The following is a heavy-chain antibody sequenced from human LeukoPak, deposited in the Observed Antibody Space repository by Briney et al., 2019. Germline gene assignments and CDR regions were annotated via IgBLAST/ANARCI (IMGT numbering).Heavy chain of an antibody. J-gene: IGHJ6*02. CDR1: GYTFTRYA. CDR2: INTNTGIP. V-gene: IGHV7-4-1*02. D-gene: IGHD6-13*01. CDR3: ARSSSHYVEVFYYAMDV. Sequence: GASVKVSCKASGYTFTRYAMSWVRQAPGQGLEWMGWINTNTGIPTYAQGFTGRFVFSLDTSVSTAYLQISSLKADDTALYYCARSSSHYVEVFYYAMDVWGQGTTVTVSS.